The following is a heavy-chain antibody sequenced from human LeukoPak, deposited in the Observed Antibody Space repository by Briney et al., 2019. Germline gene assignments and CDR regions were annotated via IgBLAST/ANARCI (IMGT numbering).Heavy chain of an antibody. CDR3: ARTTEDCSSTSCYQYWFDP. CDR1: GGSISSYY. V-gene: IGHV4-59*01. CDR2: IYYSGST. Sequence: SETLSLTCTVSGGSISSYYWSWIRQPPGKGLEWIGYIYYSGSTNYNPSLKSRVTISVDTSKNQFSLKLSSVTAADTAVYYCARTTEDCSSTSCYQYWFDPWGQGTLVTVSS. D-gene: IGHD2-2*01. J-gene: IGHJ5*02.